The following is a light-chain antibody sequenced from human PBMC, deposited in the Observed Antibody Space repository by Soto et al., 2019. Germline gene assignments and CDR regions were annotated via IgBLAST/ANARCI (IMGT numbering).Light chain of an antibody. V-gene: IGKV1-5*01. CDR1: QSISSW. J-gene: IGKJ1*01. CDR2: DAS. Sequence: DIQMTQSPSTLSASVGDRVTITCRASQSISSWLAWYQQKPGKAPKLLIYDASSLESGVPSRFSGSGSGTEFTLTISSRQPDDFATYYCQQYNSYSWTFGQGTRWIS. CDR3: QQYNSYSWT.